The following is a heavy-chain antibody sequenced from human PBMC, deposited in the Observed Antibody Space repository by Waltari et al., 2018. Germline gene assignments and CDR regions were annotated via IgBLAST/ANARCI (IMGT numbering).Heavy chain of an antibody. J-gene: IGHJ2*01. CDR1: GGSISSGGYY. CDR2: IYYSGST. CDR3: ARGLYNNYGDQNWYFDL. D-gene: IGHD4-17*01. Sequence: QVQLQESGPGLVKPSQTLSLTCTVSGGSISSGGYYWSWIRHHPWKGLEWIGYIYYSGSTYYNPSLKSRVTISVDTSKNQFSLKLSSVTAADTAVYYCARGLYNNYGDQNWYFDLWGRGTLVTVSS. V-gene: IGHV4-31*03.